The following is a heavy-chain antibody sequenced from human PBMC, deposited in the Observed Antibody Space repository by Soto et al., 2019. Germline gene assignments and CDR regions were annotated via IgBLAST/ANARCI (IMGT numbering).Heavy chain of an antibody. CDR3: ARGGITMIVGYYGMYV. J-gene: IGHJ6*02. Sequence: GGSLRLSCAASGFTFSSYSMNWVRQAPGKGLEWVSYISSSSSTIYYADSVKGRFTISRDNAKNSLYLQMNSLRDEDTAVYYCARGGITMIVGYYGMYVWGQGTTVTVSS. D-gene: IGHD3-22*01. CDR1: GFTFSSYS. CDR2: ISSSSSTI. V-gene: IGHV3-48*02.